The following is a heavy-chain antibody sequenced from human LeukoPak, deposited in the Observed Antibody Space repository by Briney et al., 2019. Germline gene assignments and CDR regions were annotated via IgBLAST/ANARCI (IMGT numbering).Heavy chain of an antibody. Sequence: GGSLRLSCAASGFTFGSYWMNWVRQAPGKGLEWVANIKQAGTVKYYVDSVKGRFTISRDNAKNSLFLQMNSLRAEDTAVYFCVRVRGGYYFDYWGQGTLVTVSS. J-gene: IGHJ4*02. CDR2: IKQAGTVK. D-gene: IGHD5-24*01. CDR1: GFTFGSYW. CDR3: VRVRGGYYFDY. V-gene: IGHV3-7*04.